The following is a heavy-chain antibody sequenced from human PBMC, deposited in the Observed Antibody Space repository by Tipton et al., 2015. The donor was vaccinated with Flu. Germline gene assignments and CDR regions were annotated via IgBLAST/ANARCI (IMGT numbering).Heavy chain of an antibody. J-gene: IGHJ4*02. CDR2: FHISGTI. Sequence: TLSLTCTVSGGSITSGSYFWTWLRQPAGKDLEWIGRFHISGTINYNPSLKTGATVSVDTSKNQFSLELTSVTAADTAVYYCARAQVDYSGRAYYIDYWGQGILVTVSA. V-gene: IGHV4-61*02. D-gene: IGHD4-23*01. CDR1: GGSITSGSYF. CDR3: ARAQVDYSGRAYYIDY.